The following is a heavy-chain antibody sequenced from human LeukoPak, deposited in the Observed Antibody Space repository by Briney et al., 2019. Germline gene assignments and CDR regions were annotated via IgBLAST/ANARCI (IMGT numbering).Heavy chain of an antibody. V-gene: IGHV3-9*03. CDR1: GFTFDDYA. J-gene: IGHJ3*02. D-gene: IGHD6-13*01. CDR2: ISWNSGSI. Sequence: GGSLRLSCAASGFTFDDYAMHWVRQAPGKGLEWVPGISWNSGSIGYADSVKGRFTISRDNAKNSLYLQMNSLRAEDMALYYCAKAHSSSWAYDAFDIWGQGTMVTVSS. CDR3: AKAHSSSWAYDAFDI.